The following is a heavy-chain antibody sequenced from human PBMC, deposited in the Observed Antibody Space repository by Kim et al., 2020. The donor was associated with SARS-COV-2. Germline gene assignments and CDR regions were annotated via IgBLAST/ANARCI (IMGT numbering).Heavy chain of an antibody. Sequence: GESLKISCKGSGYSFTSYWISWVRQMPGKGLEWMGRIDPSDSYTNYSPSFQGHVTISADKSISTAYLQWSSLKASDTAMYYCARQMGDIVVVPAAIEVPLLHGMDVWGQGTTVTVSS. CDR1: GYSFTSYW. J-gene: IGHJ6*02. CDR3: ARQMGDIVVVPAAIEVPLLHGMDV. D-gene: IGHD2-2*02. V-gene: IGHV5-10-1*01. CDR2: IDPSDSYT.